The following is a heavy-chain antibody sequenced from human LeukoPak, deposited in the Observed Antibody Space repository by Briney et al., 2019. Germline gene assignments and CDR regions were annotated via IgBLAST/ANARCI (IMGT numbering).Heavy chain of an antibody. J-gene: IGHJ6*03. CDR3: AKDSRYRTYYYYYYMDV. D-gene: IGHD5-18*01. CDR1: GFTFSSYG. CDR2: ISYDGSNK. Sequence: GGSLRLSCAASGFTFSSYGMHWVRQAPGKGLEWVAVISYDGSNKYYADSVKGRFTISRDNSKNTLYLQMNSLRAEDTAVYYCAKDSRYRTYYYYYYMDVWGKGTTVTVSS. V-gene: IGHV3-30*18.